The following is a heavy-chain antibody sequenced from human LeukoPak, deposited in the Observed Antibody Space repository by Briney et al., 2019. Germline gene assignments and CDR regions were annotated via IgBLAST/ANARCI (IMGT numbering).Heavy chain of an antibody. CDR2: INHSGST. CDR1: GGSISSSNW. D-gene: IGHD6-13*01. Sequence: PSGTLSLTCAVSGGSISSSNWWSWVRQPPGKGLEWIGEINHSGSTNYNPSLKSRVTISVDKSKNQFSLKLSSVTAADTAVYYCARALAAAGKAFDYWGQGTLVTVSS. CDR3: ARALAAAGKAFDY. V-gene: IGHV4-4*02. J-gene: IGHJ4*02.